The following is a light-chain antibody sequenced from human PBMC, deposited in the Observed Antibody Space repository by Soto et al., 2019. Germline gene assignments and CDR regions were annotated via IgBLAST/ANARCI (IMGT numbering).Light chain of an antibody. J-gene: IGLJ2*01. CDR1: SNDVGGYNY. V-gene: IGLV2-14*01. CDR3: SSYTSNMSVV. CDR2: EVS. Sequence: QSVLTQPASVSGSPGQSITISCTGTSNDVGGYNYVSWYQQHPGKVPKLIIFEVSNRPSGVSKRFSGSKSGNTASLNISGLQAEDEADYYCSSYTSNMSVVFGGGTQLTVL.